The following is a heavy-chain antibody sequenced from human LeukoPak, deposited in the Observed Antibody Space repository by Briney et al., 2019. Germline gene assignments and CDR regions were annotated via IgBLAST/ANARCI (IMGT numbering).Heavy chain of an antibody. J-gene: IGHJ4*02. Sequence: GGSLRLSCAASGFTFSSYWMSWVRQAPGKGLEWVANIKQDGSEKYYVDSVKGRFTISRDNAKNSLYLQMNSLRAEDTAVYYCARAIYHYDSSSYYPCFLGYWGQGTLVTVSS. CDR1: GFTFSSYW. CDR2: IKQDGSEK. V-gene: IGHV3-7*01. CDR3: ARAIYHYDSSSYYPCFLGY. D-gene: IGHD3-22*01.